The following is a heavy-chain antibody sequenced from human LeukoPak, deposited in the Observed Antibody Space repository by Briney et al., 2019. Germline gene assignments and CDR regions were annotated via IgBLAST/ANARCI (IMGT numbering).Heavy chain of an antibody. J-gene: IGHJ4*02. CDR1: GFTFSSFA. D-gene: IGHD3-22*01. Sequence: GGSLRLSCAVSGFTFSSFAMSWVRQAPGKGLEWVSGISGSGGTAYYADSVKGRFTISRDSSKTTLYLQMSGLRAEDTAVYYCATYRRGYHDSNESYYFDYWGQGTLVTVSS. V-gene: IGHV3-23*01. CDR3: ATYRRGYHDSNESYYFDY. CDR2: ISGSGGTA.